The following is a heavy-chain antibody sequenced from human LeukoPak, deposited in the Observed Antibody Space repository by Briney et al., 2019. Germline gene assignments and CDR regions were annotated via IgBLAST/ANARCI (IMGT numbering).Heavy chain of an antibody. CDR1: GYSFTSYW. V-gene: IGHV5-51*01. J-gene: IGHJ3*02. CDR3: ARTSMIVDAFDI. Sequence: HGESLKISCVGSGYSFTSYWIGWMRQMPGKGLEWMGIIYPGDSDTRYSPSFQGQVTISADKSISTAYLQWSSLKASDTAMYYCARTSMIVDAFDIWGQGTMVTVSS. CDR2: IYPGDSDT. D-gene: IGHD3-22*01.